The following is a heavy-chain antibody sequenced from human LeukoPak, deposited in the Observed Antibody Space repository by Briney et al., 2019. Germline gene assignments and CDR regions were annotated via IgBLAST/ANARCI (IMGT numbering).Heavy chain of an antibody. CDR1: GFTFSSYS. Sequence: GRSLRLSCATSGFTFSSYSMNWVRQAPGKGLEWVSSISSSSSYIYYADSVKGRFTISRDNAKNSLYLQMNSLRAEDTAVYYCARDDLDFWSGFDYWGQGTLVTVSS. J-gene: IGHJ4*02. CDR2: ISSSSSYI. V-gene: IGHV3-21*01. D-gene: IGHD3-3*01. CDR3: ARDDLDFWSGFDY.